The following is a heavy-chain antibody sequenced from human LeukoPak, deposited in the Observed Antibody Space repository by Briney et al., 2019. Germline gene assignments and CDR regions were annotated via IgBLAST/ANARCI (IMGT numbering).Heavy chain of an antibody. CDR2: ISYDGSNK. CDR1: GFTFSSYA. D-gene: IGHD2-2*01. CDR3: VKDRSDSSSWYAGSH. J-gene: IGHJ4*02. Sequence: GGSLRLSCAASGFTFSSYAMHWVRQAPGKGLEWVAVISYDGSNKYHADSVKGRFTISRDNSKNTLYLQMNSLRAEDTAIYYCVKDRSDSSSWYAGSHWGQGTLVTVSS. V-gene: IGHV3-30-3*01.